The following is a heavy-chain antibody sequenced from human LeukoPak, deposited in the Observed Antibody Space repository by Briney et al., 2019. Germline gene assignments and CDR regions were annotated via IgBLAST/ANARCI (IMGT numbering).Heavy chain of an antibody. CDR1: GGSISSSGYY. D-gene: IGHD3-22*01. Sequence: PSETLSLTCTVSGGSISSSGYYWGWIRQPPGKGLEWIGSIYYSGSTYYNPSLKSRVTISLDTSKNQFSLKLSSVTAADTAVYYCARDYHRIISHIFVTSRDGDDSSGYSDFDSWGQGTLVTVSS. J-gene: IGHJ4*02. V-gene: IGHV4-39*07. CDR2: IYYSGST. CDR3: ARDYHRIISHIFVTSRDGDDSSGYSDFDS.